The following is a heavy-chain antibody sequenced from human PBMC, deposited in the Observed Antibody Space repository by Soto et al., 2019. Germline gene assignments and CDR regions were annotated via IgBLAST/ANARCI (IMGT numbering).Heavy chain of an antibody. Sequence: ASVKVSCKASGYTFPSYGISWLRQAPGQGLEWMGWISAYNGNTNYAQELQGRVTMTTDTSTSTAYMELRSLRSDDTAVYYCAGEARYSGHDFYYWGQGTLDTVSS. J-gene: IGHJ4*02. CDR3: AGEARYSGHDFYY. CDR1: GYTFPSYG. D-gene: IGHD5-12*01. CDR2: ISAYNGNT. V-gene: IGHV1-18*01.